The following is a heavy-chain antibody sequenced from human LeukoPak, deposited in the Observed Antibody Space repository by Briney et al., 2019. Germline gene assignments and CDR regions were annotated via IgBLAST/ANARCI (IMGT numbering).Heavy chain of an antibody. J-gene: IGHJ4*02. Sequence: SETLSLTCTVSGGSISSCYWSWIRQPPGKGLEWIGNIYYSGSTNYNSSLKSRVTISVDTSKNQISLKLRSVTAADTAVYYCARKGVSDLYYFDSWGQGTLVTVSS. V-gene: IGHV4-59*08. CDR1: GGSISSCY. D-gene: IGHD3-16*01. CDR2: IYYSGST. CDR3: ARKGVSDLYYFDS.